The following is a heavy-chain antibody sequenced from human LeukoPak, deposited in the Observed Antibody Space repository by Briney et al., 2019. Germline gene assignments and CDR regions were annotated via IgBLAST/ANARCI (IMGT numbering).Heavy chain of an antibody. CDR3: ARDVLTPNSYGMDV. J-gene: IGHJ6*02. Sequence: GSLRLSCAASGFTLRSYEMNWVRQAPGKGLEWVSYLSSCGSTIYYADSVKGRFTISRDNAKNSLYLKMNSLRAEDTAVYYCARDVLTPNSYGMDVWGQGTTVTVSS. CDR2: LSSCGSTI. D-gene: IGHD4-23*01. CDR1: GFTLRSYE. V-gene: IGHV3-48*03.